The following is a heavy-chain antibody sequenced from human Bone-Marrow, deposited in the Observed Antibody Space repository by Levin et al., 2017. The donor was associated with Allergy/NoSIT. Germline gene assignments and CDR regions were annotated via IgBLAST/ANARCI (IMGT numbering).Heavy chain of an antibody. CDR1: GDSIRSAGYS. Sequence: SQTLSLTCAVSGDSIRSAGYSWGWIRQPPGKGLEWIGYKYPTGRTYYNPSLTSRVTISVDRSKSHFSLEINSVTAADTAVYYCARATGWYYFDYWGQGILVTVSS. V-gene: IGHV4-30-2*01. J-gene: IGHJ4*02. D-gene: IGHD6-19*01. CDR3: ARATGWYYFDY. CDR2: KYPTGRT.